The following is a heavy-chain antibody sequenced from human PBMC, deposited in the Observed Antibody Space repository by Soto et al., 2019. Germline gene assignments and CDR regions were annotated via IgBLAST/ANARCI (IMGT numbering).Heavy chain of an antibody. V-gene: IGHV3-9*01. CDR3: ARQMFIGGMDV. Sequence: PGGSLRLSCAASGFTFDDYAMHWVRQAPGKGLEWVSGISWNSGSIGYADSVKGRFTISRDNAKNSLYLQMNSLRAEDTAVYYCARQMFIGGMDVWGQGTTVTVS. J-gene: IGHJ6*02. CDR1: GFTFDDYA. D-gene: IGHD2-15*01. CDR2: ISWNSGSI.